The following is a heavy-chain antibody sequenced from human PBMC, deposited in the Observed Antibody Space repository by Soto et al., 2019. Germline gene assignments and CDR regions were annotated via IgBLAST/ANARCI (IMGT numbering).Heavy chain of an antibody. D-gene: IGHD7-27*01. CDR2: INAGYGNT. V-gene: IGHV1-3*01. CDR1: GYTFSSYA. Sequence: ASVKVSCKASGYTFSSYAMHWVRQAPGQRLEWMGWINAGYGNTKSSQKFQDRVTISRDTSASTAYMELTSLRSEDTAVYYCARDTGDGTFDFWGQGTLVTVFS. CDR3: ARDTGDGTFDF. J-gene: IGHJ4*02.